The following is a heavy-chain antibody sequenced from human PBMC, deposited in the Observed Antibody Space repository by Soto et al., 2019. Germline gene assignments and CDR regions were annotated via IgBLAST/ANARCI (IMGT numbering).Heavy chain of an antibody. CDR2: IYHSGST. Sequence: QLQLQESSSGLVKPSQTLSLTCAVSGGSISSGGYSWSWIRQPPGKGLEWIGYIYHSGSTYYNPSLKSRVTISVDRSKNQFSLKLSSVTAADTAVYYCARDTRFGLDWYFDLWGRGTLVTVSS. V-gene: IGHV4-30-2*01. J-gene: IGHJ2*01. CDR1: GGSISSGGYS. CDR3: ARDTRFGLDWYFDL. D-gene: IGHD3-10*01.